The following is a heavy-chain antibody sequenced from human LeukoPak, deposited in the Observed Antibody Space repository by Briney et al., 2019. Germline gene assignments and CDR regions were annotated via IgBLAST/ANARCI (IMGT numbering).Heavy chain of an antibody. D-gene: IGHD2-2*01. CDR1: GGSFSGYY. V-gene: IGHV4-34*01. CDR2: INHSGST. J-gene: IGHJ4*02. Sequence: SETLSLTCAVYGGSFSGYYWSWIRQSPGKGLEWIGEINHSGSTNYNPSLKSRVTISVDTSKNQFSLKLSSVTAADTAVYYCARSGVVVVPAAIFDYWGQGTLVTVSS. CDR3: ARSGVVVVPAAIFDY.